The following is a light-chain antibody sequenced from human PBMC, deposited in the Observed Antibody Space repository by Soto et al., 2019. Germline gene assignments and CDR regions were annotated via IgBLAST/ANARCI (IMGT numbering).Light chain of an antibody. CDR1: RSNIGDNY. V-gene: IGLV1-51*01. CDR2: DND. CDR3: GTWDSSLSVAV. Sequence: QSELTQPPSVSAAAGQKVTISCAGSRSNIGDNYVSWYQQVPGTAPKLLIYDNDQRSSGTPDRFSAYKSGTSATLGITGLQTGDEADYYCGTWDSSLSVAVFGVCPPLTVL. J-gene: IGLJ7*01.